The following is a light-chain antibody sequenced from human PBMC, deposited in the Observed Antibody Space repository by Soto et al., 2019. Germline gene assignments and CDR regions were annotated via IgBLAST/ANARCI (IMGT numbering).Light chain of an antibody. V-gene: IGKV1-27*01. Sequence: DIQMTQSPSSLSASVGDRVTITCRASQYINSYLAWYQQKPGKVPQIIIYAASTLQSGVPSRFRGNGSGTDFTLTFRSLQPEDVATYYCQNYDSAPYTFGPGTKVDI. CDR3: QNYDSAPYT. CDR2: AAS. CDR1: QYINSY. J-gene: IGKJ3*01.